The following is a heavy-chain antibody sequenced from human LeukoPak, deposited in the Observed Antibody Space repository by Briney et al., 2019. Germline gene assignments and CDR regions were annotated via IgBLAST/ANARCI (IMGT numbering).Heavy chain of an antibody. CDR2: IFSDASST. V-gene: IGHV3-74*01. Sequence: PGGSLRLSCAASRFTFSSYWMHWVRQAPGKGLVWVSRIFSDASSTNYADSVKGRFTISRDNARNTLYLQMNSLRADDTAVYYCARVLPNSGRYFVYWGQGALVTVSS. CDR1: RFTFSSYW. D-gene: IGHD6-19*01. J-gene: IGHJ4*02. CDR3: ARVLPNSGRYFVY.